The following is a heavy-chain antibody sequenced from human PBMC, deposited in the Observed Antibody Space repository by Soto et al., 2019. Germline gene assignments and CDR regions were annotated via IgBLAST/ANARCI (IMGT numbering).Heavy chain of an antibody. Sequence: QVQLVESGGGVVQPGTSLRLSCAASGFTFSSSVMHWVRQAPGKGLEWMAIISYGGNSKYYADSVKGRFTISRDNSESTLYLQMNSLRVEDTAVYYCTSEAFEDGRGHYDYWGQGALVSVSS. CDR2: ISYGGNSK. CDR1: GFTFSSSV. D-gene: IGHD3-22*01. J-gene: IGHJ4*02. V-gene: IGHV3-30*03. CDR3: TSEAFEDGRGHYDY.